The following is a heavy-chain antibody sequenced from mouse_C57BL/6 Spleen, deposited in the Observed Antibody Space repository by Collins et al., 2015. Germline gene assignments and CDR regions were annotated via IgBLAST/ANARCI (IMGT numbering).Heavy chain of an antibody. D-gene: IGHD3-1*01. CDR1: GYTFTSYW. CDR3: TRFLSGYAY. V-gene: IGHV1S22*01. J-gene: IGHJ3*01. CDR2: IYPGSGST. Sequence: LQQPGSELVRPGASVKLSCKASGYTFTSYWMHWVKQRPGQGLEWIGNIYPGSGSTNYDEKFKSKATLTVDTSSSTAYMQLSSLTSEDSAVYYCTRFLSGYAYWGQGTLVTVSA.